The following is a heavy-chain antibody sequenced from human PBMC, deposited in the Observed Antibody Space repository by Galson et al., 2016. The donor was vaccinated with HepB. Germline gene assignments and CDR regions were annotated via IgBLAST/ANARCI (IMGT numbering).Heavy chain of an antibody. J-gene: IGHJ4*02. CDR2: INRDGTST. Sequence: SLKLSCAASGFTFSSYWMHWVRQAPGKGLVWVSRINRDGTSTTYADSVKGRFTVSRDNAKNTLHLQMNSLRAEDTAVYYCARGLGGGDDYWGQGTLVTVSS. CDR1: GFTFSSYW. V-gene: IGHV3-74*01. D-gene: IGHD3-10*01. CDR3: ARGLGGGDDY.